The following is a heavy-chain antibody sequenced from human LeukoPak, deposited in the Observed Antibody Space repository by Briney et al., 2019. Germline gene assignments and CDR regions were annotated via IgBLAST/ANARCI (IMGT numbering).Heavy chain of an antibody. Sequence: SVKVSCKASGGTFSSYAISWVRQAPGQGLEWMGRIIPILGIANYAQKFQGRVAITADKSTSTAYMELSSLRSEDTAVYYCARGRAYSGSYLRWDAFDIWGQGTMVTVSS. J-gene: IGHJ3*02. V-gene: IGHV1-69*04. D-gene: IGHD1-26*01. CDR2: IIPILGIA. CDR3: ARGRAYSGSYLRWDAFDI. CDR1: GGTFSSYA.